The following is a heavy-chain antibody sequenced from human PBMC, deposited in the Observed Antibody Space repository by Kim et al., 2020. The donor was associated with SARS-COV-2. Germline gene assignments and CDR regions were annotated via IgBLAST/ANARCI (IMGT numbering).Heavy chain of an antibody. CDR1: GYSFTSYW. J-gene: IGHJ5*02. CDR2: IYPGDSDT. V-gene: IGHV5-51*01. CDR3: ARFFTMVRGVIIPRYNWFDP. D-gene: IGHD3-10*01. Sequence: GESLKISCKGSGYSFTSYWIGWVRQMPGKGLEWMGIIYPGDSDTRYSPSFQGQVTISADKSISTAYLQWSSLKASDTAMYYCARFFTMVRGVIIPRYNWFDPWGQGTLVTVSS.